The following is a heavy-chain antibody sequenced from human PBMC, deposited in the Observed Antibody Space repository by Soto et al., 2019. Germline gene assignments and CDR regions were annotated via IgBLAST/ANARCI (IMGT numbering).Heavy chain of an antibody. CDR1: GYTFTSYA. D-gene: IGHD6-13*01. CDR2: INACNGNT. J-gene: IGHJ5*02. V-gene: IGHV1-3*01. Sequence: XSVKVSCAASGYTFTSYARRWVRQAPGQRLEWMGWINACNGNTKYSQKFQGRVTITRDTSASTAYMELSSLRSEDTAVYYCARDYTSSWVNWFDPWGQGTLVTVSS. CDR3: ARDYTSSWVNWFDP.